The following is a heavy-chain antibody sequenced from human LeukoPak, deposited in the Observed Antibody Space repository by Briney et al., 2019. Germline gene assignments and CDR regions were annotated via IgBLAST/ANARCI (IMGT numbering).Heavy chain of an antibody. V-gene: IGHV3-23*01. J-gene: IGHJ4*02. CDR3: AKDFVKKRVVVPAAIDY. Sequence: GGSLRLSCAASGFTFSSYALSWVRQAPGKGLEWVSGITDSGTGTYYADSVKGRFTISRDNSKNTVYLQMSSLRAEDTAVYYCAKDFVKKRVVVPAAIDYWGQGTLVTVSS. D-gene: IGHD2-2*01. CDR2: ITDSGTGT. CDR1: GFTFSSYA.